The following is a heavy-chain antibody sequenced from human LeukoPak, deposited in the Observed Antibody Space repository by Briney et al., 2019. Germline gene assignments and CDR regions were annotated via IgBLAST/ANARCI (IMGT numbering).Heavy chain of an antibody. CDR2: IYTSGST. CDR3: ARDYAWENTYYYDSSGYFAFDI. V-gene: IGHV4-4*07. CDR1: VGSITIHY. Sequence: PSETLSLTCTVPVGSITIHYWSTVRPPAGKGLEWIGRIYTSGSTNYNPSLKSRVIMAVDTYKNQFSLKLSSVTAADTAVYYCARDYAWENTYYYDSSGYFAFDIWGQGTMVTVSS. J-gene: IGHJ3*02. D-gene: IGHD3-22*01.